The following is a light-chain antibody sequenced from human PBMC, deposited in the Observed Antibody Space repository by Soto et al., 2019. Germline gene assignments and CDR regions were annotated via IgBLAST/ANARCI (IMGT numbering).Light chain of an antibody. CDR3: HHYSDSSPWT. CDR1: QNIDTW. Sequence: DIQMTQSPSTLSASVGDRVTITCRASQNIDTWLAWYQQRPGKAPNLLIYRASSLEDGVLSRFSGSGSGTEFTLIISSLQPDDFATYYCHHYSDSSPWTFGQGTKVDFK. V-gene: IGKV1-5*03. J-gene: IGKJ1*01. CDR2: RAS.